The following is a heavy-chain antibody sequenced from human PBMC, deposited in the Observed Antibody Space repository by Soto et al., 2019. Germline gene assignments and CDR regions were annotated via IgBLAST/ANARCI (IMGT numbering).Heavy chain of an antibody. D-gene: IGHD6-13*01. CDR3: ARSLLDEYSTSWRSAYYGMDV. V-gene: IGHV1-2*02. J-gene: IGHJ6*02. CDR1: GFTFSAYY. CDR2: INPNSGGT. Sequence: QVQLVQSGAEVKKPGASVKVSCKASGFTFSAYYMYWVRQAPGQGLEWIGWINPNSGGTNNAQKFQGRVTMTRDTSTSTVYMELSALIPDDTAVYYCARSLLDEYSTSWRSAYYGMDVWGQGTTVTVSS.